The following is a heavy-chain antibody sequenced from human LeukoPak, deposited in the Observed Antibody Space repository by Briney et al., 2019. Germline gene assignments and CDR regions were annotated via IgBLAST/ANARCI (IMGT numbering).Heavy chain of an antibody. CDR2: ISYDGSDE. Sequence: PGGSLRLSCAASGFTFSSYGMHWVRQAPGKGLEWVAFISYDGSDEYYADSVKGRFTISRDNSKNTLYLQMNSLRAEDTAVYYCAKEFLRGSGSHHNLFDYWGQGTLVTVSS. V-gene: IGHV3-30*18. CDR1: GFTFSSYG. J-gene: IGHJ4*02. D-gene: IGHD3-10*01. CDR3: AKEFLRGSGSHHNLFDY.